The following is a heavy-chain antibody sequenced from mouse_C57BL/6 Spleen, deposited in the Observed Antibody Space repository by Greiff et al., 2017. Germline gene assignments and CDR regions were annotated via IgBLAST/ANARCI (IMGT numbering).Heavy chain of an antibody. CDR2: INPYNGDT. Sequence: VQLQQSGPELVKPGDSVKISCKASGYSFTGYFMNWVMQSHGKSLEWIGRINPYNGDTFYNQKFKGKATLTVDKSSSTAHMERRSLTSEDSAVYYCARNRDYSTYWYIDVWGTGTTVTVSS. J-gene: IGHJ1*03. V-gene: IGHV1-20*01. CDR3: ARNRDYSTYWYIDV. CDR1: GYSFTGYF. D-gene: IGHD2-5*01.